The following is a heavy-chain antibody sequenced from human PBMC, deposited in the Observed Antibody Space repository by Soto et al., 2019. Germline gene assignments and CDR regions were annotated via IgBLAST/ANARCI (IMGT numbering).Heavy chain of an antibody. D-gene: IGHD3-16*02. CDR2: ISGSGGST. CDR1: GFTFSSYA. CDR3: AKDYDYVWGSYRPENKFDY. J-gene: IGHJ4*02. V-gene: IGHV3-23*01. Sequence: EVQLLESGGGLVQPGGSLRLSCAASGFTFSSYAMSWVRQAPGKGLEWVSAISGSGGSTYYADSVKGRFTISRDNSKNTLYLQMNSLRAEDTAVYYCAKDYDYVWGSYRPENKFDYWSQGTLVTVSS.